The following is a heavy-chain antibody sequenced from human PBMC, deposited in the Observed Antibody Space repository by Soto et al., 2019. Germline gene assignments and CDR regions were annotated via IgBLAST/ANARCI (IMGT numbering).Heavy chain of an antibody. CDR2: ISAYNGNT. Sequence: ASVKVSCKASGYTFTSYGISWVRQAPGQGLEWMGWISAYNGNTNYAQKLQGRVTMTTDTSTSTAYMELRSLRSDDTAVYYCARDDYCGNPRHYYSYVMDVWGQGTKVTVSS. CDR3: ARDDYCGNPRHYYSYVMDV. J-gene: IGHJ6*02. V-gene: IGHV1-18*01. CDR1: GYTFTSYG. D-gene: IGHD4-17*01.